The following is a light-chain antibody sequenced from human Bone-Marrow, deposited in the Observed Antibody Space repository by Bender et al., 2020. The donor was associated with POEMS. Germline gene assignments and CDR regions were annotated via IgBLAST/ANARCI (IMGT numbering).Light chain of an antibody. J-gene: IGLJ3*02. CDR1: SSDIGGYNY. CDR3: ISYTSSSTLV. Sequence: QSALTQPASVSGSPGQSITISCTGTSSDIGGYNYVSWYQQHPGKAPKLMILDVNNRPSGVSNRFSGSKSGNTASQTISGLQAEDEADYFCISYTSSSTLVFGGGPKLSVL. CDR2: DVN. V-gene: IGLV2-14*03.